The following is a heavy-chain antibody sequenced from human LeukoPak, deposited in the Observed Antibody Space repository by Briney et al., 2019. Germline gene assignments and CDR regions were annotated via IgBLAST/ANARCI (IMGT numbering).Heavy chain of an antibody. CDR1: GGSLRGYY. D-gene: IGHD6-13*01. Sequence: PSETLSLTCAVYGGSLRGYYWRGVREPPGKGVEWVGEINQSGRTNYNPPLKRRVTISVDTSKKHFSLIRSSVTAADTAIYLCARKGGGQLVNTRRWFDPWGQGTLVTVSS. CDR2: INQSGRT. CDR3: ARKGGGQLVNTRRWFDP. J-gene: IGHJ5*02. V-gene: IGHV4-34*01.